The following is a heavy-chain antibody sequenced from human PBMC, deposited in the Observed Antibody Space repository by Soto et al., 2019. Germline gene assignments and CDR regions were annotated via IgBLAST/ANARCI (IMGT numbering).Heavy chain of an antibody. J-gene: IGHJ6*02. Sequence: ASVKLSCKASGYTFTSYGISWVRQAPGQGLEWMGWISAYNGNTNYAQKLQGRVTMTTDTSTSTAYMELRSLRSDDTAVYYCASQRGGGRFLEWLAPYYYYYYGMDVWGQGTTVTVSS. CDR2: ISAYNGNT. CDR1: GYTFTSYG. V-gene: IGHV1-18*01. D-gene: IGHD3-3*01. CDR3: ASQRGGGRFLEWLAPYYYYYYGMDV.